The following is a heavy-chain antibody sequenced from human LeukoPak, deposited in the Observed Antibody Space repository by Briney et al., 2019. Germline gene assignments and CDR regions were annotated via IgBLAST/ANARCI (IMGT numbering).Heavy chain of an antibody. Sequence: PSETLSLTCTVSGGSISSYYWSWIRQHPGKGLEWIGYIYYSGSTNYNPSLKSRVTISVDTSKNQFSLKLSSVTAADTAVYYCASSYCGGDCYSYFDYWGQGTLVTVSS. CDR3: ASSYCGGDCYSYFDY. CDR2: IYYSGST. D-gene: IGHD2-21*02. V-gene: IGHV4-59*01. CDR1: GGSISSYY. J-gene: IGHJ4*02.